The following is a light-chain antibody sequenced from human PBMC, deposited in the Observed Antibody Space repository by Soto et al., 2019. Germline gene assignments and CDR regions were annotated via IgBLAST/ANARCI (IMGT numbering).Light chain of an antibody. CDR3: QQRSNWPPT. V-gene: IGKV3-11*01. CDR1: RSVSSS. J-gene: IGKJ3*01. Sequence: EIVLTQSPATLSLSPGERATLSCRASRSVSSSLAWYQQKPGQSPRLVIYDASKRATGIPARFSGSGSGTDFTLTISSLEPEDFAVYYCQQRSNWPPTFGPGTKVDIK. CDR2: DAS.